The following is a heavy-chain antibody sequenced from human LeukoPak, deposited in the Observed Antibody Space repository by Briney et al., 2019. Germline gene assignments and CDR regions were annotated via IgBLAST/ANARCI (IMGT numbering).Heavy chain of an antibody. D-gene: IGHD3-22*01. J-gene: IGHJ4*02. CDR3: ARSGGLWLLTYYFGY. V-gene: IGHV4-39*07. CDR1: GGSISSSSYY. Sequence: PSETLSLTCTVSGGSISSSSYYWGWIRQPPGKGLEWIGSIYYSGSTYYNPSLKSRVTISVDTSKNQLSLKLSSVTAADTAVYFCARSGGLWLLTYYFGYWGQGTLVTVSS. CDR2: IYYSGST.